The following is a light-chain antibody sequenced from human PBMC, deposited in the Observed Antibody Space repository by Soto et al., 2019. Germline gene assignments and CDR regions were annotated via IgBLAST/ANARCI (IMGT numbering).Light chain of an antibody. CDR2: WAS. CDR1: QSVLYSSNNKNY. Sequence: DIVMTQSPDSLAVSLGERATINCKSSQSVLYSSNNKNYLAWYQQKPGQPPKLLIYWASTRESGVPDRFSGSGSGTDFTLTISSLQAEDVAVYYCQQYYSNPLLGPGTKVDIK. J-gene: IGKJ3*01. CDR3: QQYYSNPL. V-gene: IGKV4-1*01.